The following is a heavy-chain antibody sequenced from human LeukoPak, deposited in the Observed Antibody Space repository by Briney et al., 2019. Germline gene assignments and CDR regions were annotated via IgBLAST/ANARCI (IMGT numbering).Heavy chain of an antibody. CDR2: VYHTGIT. J-gene: IGHJ4*02. CDR3: ARHGILTDHSVRY. V-gene: IGHV4-39*01. CDR1: GDSITSNNFY. Sequence: SETLSLTCSVSGDSITSNNFYWGWFRQPPGKGLEWIVTVYHTGITHYNPSLSSRISMSVDTAKNHFSLRLYSVTANDTAVYYCARHGILTDHSVRYWGQGILVTVSS. D-gene: IGHD3-9*01.